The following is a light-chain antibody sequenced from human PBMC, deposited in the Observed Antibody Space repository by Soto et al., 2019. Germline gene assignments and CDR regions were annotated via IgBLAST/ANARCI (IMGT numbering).Light chain of an antibody. CDR3: QQYHNWLMYT. Sequence: EIVMTQSPVTLSVSPGERATLSCRASQSVSSDLAWYQQKPGQAPRLLIYGASTRATGIPARFSGSGSGTEFTLTISSLQSEDFAVYHCQQYHNWLMYTFGQGTKLEI. CDR2: GAS. V-gene: IGKV3-15*01. J-gene: IGKJ2*01. CDR1: QSVSSD.